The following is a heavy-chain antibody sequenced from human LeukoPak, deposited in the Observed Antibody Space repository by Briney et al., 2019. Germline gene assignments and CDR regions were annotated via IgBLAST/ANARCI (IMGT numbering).Heavy chain of an antibody. CDR2: IYPGDSDT. Sequence: GESLKISCKGSGYSFTSYWIGRVRQMPGKGLEWMGIIYPGDSDTRYSPSFQGRVTISADKSISTAYLQWSSLKASDTAMYYCARQVVTIFGVVPVQTYGMDVWGQGTTVTVSS. D-gene: IGHD3-3*01. CDR3: ARQVVTIFGVVPVQTYGMDV. J-gene: IGHJ6*02. V-gene: IGHV5-51*01. CDR1: GYSFTSYW.